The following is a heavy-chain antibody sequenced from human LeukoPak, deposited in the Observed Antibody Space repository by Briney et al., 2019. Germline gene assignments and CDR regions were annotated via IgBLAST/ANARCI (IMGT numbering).Heavy chain of an antibody. D-gene: IGHD5-24*01. CDR3: AAGGDSYNPY. CDR1: GGTFSSYA. J-gene: IGHJ4*02. CDR2: IIPIFGTA. Sequence: ASVKVSCKASGGTFSSYAISWVRQTPGQGLEWMGGIIPIFGTANYAQKFQGRVTITTDESTSTAYMELSSLRSEDTAVYYCAAGGDSYNPYWGQGTLVTVSS. V-gene: IGHV1-69*05.